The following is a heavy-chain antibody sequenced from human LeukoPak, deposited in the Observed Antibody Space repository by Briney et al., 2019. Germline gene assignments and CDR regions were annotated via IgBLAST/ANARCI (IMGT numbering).Heavy chain of an antibody. CDR3: ARDVGATPGYFDY. V-gene: IGHV4-61*02. CDR2: IYTSGST. J-gene: IGHJ4*02. CDR1: GGSISSGSYY. Sequence: PSQTLSLTCTVSGGSISSGSYYWSWIRQPAGKGLEWIGRIYTSGSTNYNPSLKSRVTISVDTSKNQFSLKLSSVTAADTAVYYCARDVGATPGYFDYWGQGTLVTVSS. D-gene: IGHD1-26*01.